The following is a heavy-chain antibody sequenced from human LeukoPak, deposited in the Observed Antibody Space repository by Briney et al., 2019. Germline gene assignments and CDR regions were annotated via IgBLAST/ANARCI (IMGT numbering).Heavy chain of an antibody. D-gene: IGHD2-15*01. Sequence: ASVKVSCKVSGYTLTELSMHWVRQAPGKGLEWMGGFDPEDGETIYAQKFQGRVTMTEDTSTDTAYMELSSLRSEGTAVYYCATEPPNLGYCSGGSCQKAFDYWGQGTLVTVSS. CDR3: ATEPPNLGYCSGGSCQKAFDY. CDR2: FDPEDGET. V-gene: IGHV1-24*01. J-gene: IGHJ4*02. CDR1: GYTLTELS.